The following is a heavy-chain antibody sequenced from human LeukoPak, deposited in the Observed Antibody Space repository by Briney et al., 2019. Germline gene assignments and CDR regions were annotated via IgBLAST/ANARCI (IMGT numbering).Heavy chain of an antibody. Sequence: SETLSLTCTISGGSISSYYWSWIRQPPGKGLEWIGYIYYSGSTDYNPSLKSRVIISVDTSKNQFSLKLSSVTAADTAVYYCARGGEIYAFDIWGQGTVVTVSS. D-gene: IGHD3-10*01. CDR1: GGSISSYY. CDR3: ARGGEIYAFDI. V-gene: IGHV4-59*01. J-gene: IGHJ3*02. CDR2: IYYSGST.